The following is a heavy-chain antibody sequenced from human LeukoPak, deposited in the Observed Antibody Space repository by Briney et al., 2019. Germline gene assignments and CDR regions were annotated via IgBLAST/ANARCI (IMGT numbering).Heavy chain of an antibody. CDR3: ARGFGHLDNVLLWFGAKPPDAFDI. CDR2: IYYSGST. D-gene: IGHD3-10*01. Sequence: PSETLSLTCTVSGGSISSTSYYWGWIRQPPGKGLEWIGSIYYSGSTYNNPSLKSRVTISVDTSKNQFSLKLSSVTAADTAVYYCARGFGHLDNVLLWFGAKPPDAFDIWGQGTMVTVSS. CDR1: GGSISSTSYY. J-gene: IGHJ3*02. V-gene: IGHV4-39*07.